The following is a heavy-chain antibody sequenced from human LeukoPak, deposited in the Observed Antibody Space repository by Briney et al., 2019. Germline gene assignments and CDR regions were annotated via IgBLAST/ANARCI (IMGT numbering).Heavy chain of an antibody. V-gene: IGHV5-51*01. CDR3: ARHTRSRPFDY. CDR2: IYPGDSET. D-gene: IGHD6-13*01. Sequence: GESLKISCKGSGYTFSSYWIGWVRQMPGKGLEWVGIIYPGDSETRYSSSFQGQVTISPDKSISTAYLQWSSLKASDTAMYYCARHTRSRPFDYWGQGTLVTVSS. J-gene: IGHJ4*02. CDR1: GYTFSSYW.